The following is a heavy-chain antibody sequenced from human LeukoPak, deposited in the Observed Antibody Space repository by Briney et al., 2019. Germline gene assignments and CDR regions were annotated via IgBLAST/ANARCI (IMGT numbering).Heavy chain of an antibody. CDR2: ISGGGSSI. CDR1: GFTFITNG. CDR3: TKSSGYIGS. V-gene: IGHV3-23*01. D-gene: IGHD3-22*01. Sequence: GGSLRLSCAASGFTFITNGMTWVRQAPGKGLDWVSGISGGGSSIHYADSVKGRFTVSRDNSKSTLYLQMNSLRTDDMAIYYCTKSSGYIGSWGQGTLVTVSS. J-gene: IGHJ4*02.